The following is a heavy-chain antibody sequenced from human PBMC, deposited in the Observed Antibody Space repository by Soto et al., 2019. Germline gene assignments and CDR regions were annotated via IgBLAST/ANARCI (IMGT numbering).Heavy chain of an antibody. CDR1: GDSISSSGYY. J-gene: IGHJ4*02. D-gene: IGHD6-6*01. Sequence: TSETLSLTYSVSGDSISSSGYYWGWIRQPPGKGLEWIGSIYYSGSTYYNPSLKSRVTISVDTSKNQFSLKLSSVTAADTAVYYCARHEYSSPYFDYWGQGTLVTVSS. V-gene: IGHV4-39*01. CDR3: ARHEYSSPYFDY. CDR2: IYYSGST.